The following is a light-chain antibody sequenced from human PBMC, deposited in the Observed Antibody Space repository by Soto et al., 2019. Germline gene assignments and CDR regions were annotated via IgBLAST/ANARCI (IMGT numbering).Light chain of an antibody. V-gene: IGLV2-14*01. CDR1: SSDVGGYNY. Sequence: QSALTQPASVSGSPGQSITISCTGTSSDVGGYNYVSWYQQHPGKAPKLMIYEVSNRPSGVSNRFSGSKSGNTASLTNSGLQAEDEADYYCSSYTSSSTSYVFGTGTKVTVL. CDR3: SSYTSSSTSYV. J-gene: IGLJ1*01. CDR2: EVS.